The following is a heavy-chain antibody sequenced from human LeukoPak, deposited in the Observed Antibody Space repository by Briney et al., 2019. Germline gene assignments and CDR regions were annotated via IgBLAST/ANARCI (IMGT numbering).Heavy chain of an antibody. J-gene: IGHJ6*02. CDR2: IYYSGST. Sequence: TSETLSLTCTVSGGSISSGGYYWSWIRQHPGKGLEWIGYIYYSGSTYYNPSLKSRVTISVDTSKNQFSLKLSSVTAADTAVYYCAREGVGYCSGGSCYGMDVWGQGTTVTVSS. CDR1: GGSISSGGYY. D-gene: IGHD2-15*01. V-gene: IGHV4-31*03. CDR3: AREGVGYCSGGSCYGMDV.